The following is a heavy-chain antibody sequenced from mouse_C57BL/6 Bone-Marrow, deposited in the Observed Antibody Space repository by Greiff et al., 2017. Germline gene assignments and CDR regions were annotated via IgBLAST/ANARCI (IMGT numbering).Heavy chain of an antibody. CDR2: IDPSDSYT. Sequence: VQLQQPGAELVMPGASVKLSCKASGYTFTSYWMHWVKQRPGQGLEWIGEIDPSDSYTNYNQKFKGKSTLTVDKSSSTAYMQRSSLTSEDSAVYYCARGDYYGRPFAYWGQGTLVTVSA. CDR1: GYTFTSYW. D-gene: IGHD1-1*01. J-gene: IGHJ3*01. CDR3: ARGDYYGRPFAY. V-gene: IGHV1-69*01.